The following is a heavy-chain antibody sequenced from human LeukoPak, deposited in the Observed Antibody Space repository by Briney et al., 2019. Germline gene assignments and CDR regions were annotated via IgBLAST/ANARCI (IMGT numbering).Heavy chain of an antibody. CDR2: ISAYNGNT. CDR3: ARDVGGVIHFDY. J-gene: IGHJ4*02. D-gene: IGHD3-16*02. Sequence: GASVKVSCKASGYTFTSYGISWVRQAPGQGLEWMGWISAYNGNTNYAQKLQGRVTMTRDTSISTAYMELSSLRSEDTAVYYCARDVGGVIHFDYWGQGTLVTVSS. V-gene: IGHV1-18*01. CDR1: GYTFTSYG.